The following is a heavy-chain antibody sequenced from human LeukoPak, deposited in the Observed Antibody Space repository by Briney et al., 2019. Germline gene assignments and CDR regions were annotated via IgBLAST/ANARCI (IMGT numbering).Heavy chain of an antibody. Sequence: PSETLSLTCAVYGGSFSGYYWSWIPQPPGKGLEWIGEINHSGSTNYNPSLKSRVTISVDTSKNQFSLRLSSVTAADTAVYYCARVYGSGSYYKNWFDPWGQGTLVTASS. CDR2: INHSGST. D-gene: IGHD3-10*01. V-gene: IGHV4-34*01. CDR1: GGSFSGYY. J-gene: IGHJ5*02. CDR3: ARVYGSGSYYKNWFDP.